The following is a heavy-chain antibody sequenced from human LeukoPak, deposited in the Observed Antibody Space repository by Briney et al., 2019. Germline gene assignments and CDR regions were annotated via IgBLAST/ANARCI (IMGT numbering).Heavy chain of an antibody. CDR3: PSLNPLLYRVRYFDY. CDR2: MNPNSGNT. CDR1: GYTFTSYD. V-gene: IGHV1-8*03. Sequence: ASVKVSCKASGYTFTSYDINWVRQATGQGLEWMGWMNPNSGNTGYAQKFQGRVTITRNTSISTAYMELSSLRSEDTAVYYFPSLNPLLYRVRYFDYLGQATLLAVSS. J-gene: IGHJ4*02. D-gene: IGHD2-2*02.